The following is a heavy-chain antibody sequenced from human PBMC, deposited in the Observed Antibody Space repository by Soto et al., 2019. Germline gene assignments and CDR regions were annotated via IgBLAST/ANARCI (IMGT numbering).Heavy chain of an antibody. CDR3: ARHTSGERAITEAYYGMDV. CDR1: GGSISSYY. CDR2: IYFRGTT. V-gene: IGHV4-59*08. J-gene: IGHJ6*02. D-gene: IGHD5-12*01. Sequence: PSETLSLTCTVSGGSISSYYWSWIRQPPWKGLEWIGYIYFRGTTNYNPSLKSRVTMSADTSKNQFSLKLSSVTAADTAVYYCARHTSGERAITEAYYGMDVWGQGTTVTVSS.